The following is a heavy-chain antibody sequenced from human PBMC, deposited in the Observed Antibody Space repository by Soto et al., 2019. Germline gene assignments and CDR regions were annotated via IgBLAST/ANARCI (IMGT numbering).Heavy chain of an antibody. CDR3: AKDYVATTYSVGYFDY. D-gene: IGHD4-17*01. J-gene: IGHJ4*02. CDR1: GFNLDDYA. Sequence: PVGPLRLSCGAFGFNLDDYAMHWVRQVPRKSLEWVSAISGSGGSTYYADSVKGRFTISRDNSKNTLYLQMNSLRAEDTAVYYCAKDYVATTYSVGYFDYWGQGTLVTVSS. V-gene: IGHV3-23*01. CDR2: ISGSGGST.